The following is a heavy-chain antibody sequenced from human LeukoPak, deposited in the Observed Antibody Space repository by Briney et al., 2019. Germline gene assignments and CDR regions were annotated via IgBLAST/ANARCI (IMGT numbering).Heavy chain of an antibody. D-gene: IGHD1-26*01. J-gene: IGHJ4*02. Sequence: ASVKVSCKASGYTFTSYYMHWVRQAPGQGLEWMGIINPSGGSTSYAQKFQGRVTMTRDMSTSTVYMELSSLRSEDTAVYYCARRRSRDPNQWELLDYWGQGTLVTVSS. CDR1: GYTFTSYY. CDR3: ARRRSRDPNQWELLDY. V-gene: IGHV1-46*01. CDR2: INPSGGST.